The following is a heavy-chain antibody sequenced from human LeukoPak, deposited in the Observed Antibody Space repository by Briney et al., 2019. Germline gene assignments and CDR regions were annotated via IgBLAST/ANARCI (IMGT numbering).Heavy chain of an antibody. Sequence: RASVKVSCKASGYTFTSYAMNWVRQAPGRGLEWMGWINTNTGNPTYAQGFTGRFVFSLDTSVSTAYLQICSLKAEDTAVYYCARGEIQYSSSYYYYYYGMDVWGQGTTVTVSS. CDR3: ARGEIQYSSSYYYYYYGMDV. CDR1: GYTFTSYA. CDR2: INTNTGNP. D-gene: IGHD6-6*01. V-gene: IGHV7-4-1*01. J-gene: IGHJ6*02.